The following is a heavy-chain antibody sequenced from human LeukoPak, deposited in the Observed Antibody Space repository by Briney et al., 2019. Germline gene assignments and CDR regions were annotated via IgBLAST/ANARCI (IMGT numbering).Heavy chain of an antibody. CDR2: INHSGST. J-gene: IGHJ4*02. CDR3: ARGRGYNSFDY. D-gene: IGHD5-24*01. Sequence: PSETLSLTCAVYGGSFSGYYWSWIRQPPGKGLDWIGEINHSGSTNYNPSLKSRVTISVDTSKNQFSLKLSSVTAADTAVYYCARGRGYNSFDYWGQGTLVTVSS. V-gene: IGHV4-34*01. CDR1: GGSFSGYY.